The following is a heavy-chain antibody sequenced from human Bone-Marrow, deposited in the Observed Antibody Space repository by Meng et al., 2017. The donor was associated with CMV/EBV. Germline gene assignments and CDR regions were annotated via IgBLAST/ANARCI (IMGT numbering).Heavy chain of an antibody. J-gene: IGHJ4*02. CDR1: GYTFTSYY. D-gene: IGHD6-13*01. CDR2: INPSGGST. V-gene: IGHV1-46*01. CDR3: AINRGGDIATAGTLGDY. Sequence: ASVKVPCKASGYTFTSYYMHWVRQAPGQGLEWMGIINPSGGSTSYAQKFQGRDTMTRDTSTSTVYMELSSLRSEDTAVYYCAINRGGDIATAGTLGDYWGQGTLVTVSS.